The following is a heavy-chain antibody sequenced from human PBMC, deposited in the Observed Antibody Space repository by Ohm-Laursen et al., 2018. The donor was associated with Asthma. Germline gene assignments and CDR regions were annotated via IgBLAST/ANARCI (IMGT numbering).Heavy chain of an antibody. CDR2: ISTASTFI. V-gene: IGHV3-21*01. D-gene: IGHD1-26*01. CDR1: GYTFSRYS. CDR3: ARIGPEWELPGREYSLHH. J-gene: IGHJ1*01. Sequence: LRLSCAASGYTFSRYSIHWVRQVPGKGLEWVASISTASTFIYYADSVRGRFTTSRDNAKNSVYLQMNSLRAEDTALYYCARIGPEWELPGREYSLHHWGQGTQVTVSS.